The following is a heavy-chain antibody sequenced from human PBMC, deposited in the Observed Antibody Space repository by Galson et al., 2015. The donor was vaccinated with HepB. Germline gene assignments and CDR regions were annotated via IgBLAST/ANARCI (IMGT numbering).Heavy chain of an antibody. CDR3: AKDREAARPVFDYYYYGMDV. Sequence: SLRLSCAASGFTFSSYAMSWVRQAPGKGLEWVSAISGSGGSTYYADSVKGRFTISRDNSKNTLYLQMNSLRAEDTAVYYCAKDREAARPVFDYYYYGMDVWGQGTTVTVSS. V-gene: IGHV3-23*01. CDR1: GFTFSSYA. D-gene: IGHD6-6*01. CDR2: ISGSGGST. J-gene: IGHJ6*02.